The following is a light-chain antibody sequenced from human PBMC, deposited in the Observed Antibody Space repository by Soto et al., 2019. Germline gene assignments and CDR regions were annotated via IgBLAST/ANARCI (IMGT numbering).Light chain of an antibody. Sequence: QSALTQPPSASGSPGQSVTISCTGTSGDVGYYNFVSWYQQYPGQAPKLMIYEVTKRPSGVPDRFSGSKSGNTASLTVSGLQAEDEADYYCTSYGGSDNVVFGGGTKVTVL. CDR2: EVT. V-gene: IGLV2-8*01. CDR3: TSYGGSDNVV. J-gene: IGLJ3*02. CDR1: SGDVGYYNF.